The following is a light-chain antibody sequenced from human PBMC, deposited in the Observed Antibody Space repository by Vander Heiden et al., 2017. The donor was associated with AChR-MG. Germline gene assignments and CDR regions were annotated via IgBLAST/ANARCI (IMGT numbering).Light chain of an antibody. CDR2: AAS. CDR1: QSISSY. V-gene: IGKV1-39*01. CDR3: QQSYSNPRPWT. J-gene: IGKJ1*01. Sequence: DIQMTQSPSSLSASVGDRVTITCRASQSISSYLNWYQQKPGKAPKLLIYAASSLQSGVPSRFSGSGSGTDFTLTISSLQPEDFATYYCQQSYSNPRPWTFGQGTKVEIK.